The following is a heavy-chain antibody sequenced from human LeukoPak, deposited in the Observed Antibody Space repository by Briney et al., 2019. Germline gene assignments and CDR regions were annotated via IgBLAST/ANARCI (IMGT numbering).Heavy chain of an antibody. V-gene: IGHV1-3*03. CDR1: GYTFTGYY. Sequence: ASVKVSCKASGYTFTGYYMHWVRQAPGQGLEWMGWINAGNGNTKYSQEFQGRVTITRDTSASTAYMELSSLRSEDMAVYYCARGGHSGYYLNWGQGTLVTVSS. CDR2: INAGNGNT. J-gene: IGHJ4*02. D-gene: IGHD3-22*01. CDR3: ARGGHSGYYLN.